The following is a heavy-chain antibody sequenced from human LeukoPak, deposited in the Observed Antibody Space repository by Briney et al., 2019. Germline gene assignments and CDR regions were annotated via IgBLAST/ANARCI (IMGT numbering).Heavy chain of an antibody. D-gene: IGHD6-13*01. V-gene: IGHV3-23*01. CDR3: AKDAIAAAGTIHWDY. CDR1: GFTFRRYA. J-gene: IGHJ4*02. CDR2: ISGSGGNT. Sequence: GRSLRLFCAACGFTFRRYAMSWVHQARGRGLEWFSAISGSGGNTYYADSVKGRFTISRDNSKNTLYLQMNSLRAEDTAVYYCAKDAIAAAGTIHWDYWGQGTLVTVPS.